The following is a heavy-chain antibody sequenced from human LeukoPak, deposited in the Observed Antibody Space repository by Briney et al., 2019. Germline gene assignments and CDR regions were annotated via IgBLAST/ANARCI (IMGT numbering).Heavy chain of an antibody. CDR2: IHPGDSET. D-gene: IGHD2-15*01. Sequence: GESLKISCKGSGYRFSSYWIGWVRQMPGKGLEWMGIIHPGDSETRYSPSFQGQVTIPADKSISTAYLQWSSLKASDTAMYYCVRALGYCTSGSCYYYGYWGQGTLVTVSS. V-gene: IGHV5-51*01. CDR3: VRALGYCTSGSCYYYGY. CDR1: GYRFSSYW. J-gene: IGHJ4*02.